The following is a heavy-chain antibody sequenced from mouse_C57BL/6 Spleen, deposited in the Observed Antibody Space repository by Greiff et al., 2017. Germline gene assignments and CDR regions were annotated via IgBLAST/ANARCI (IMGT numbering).Heavy chain of an antibody. CDR2: INPNHGGT. D-gene: IGHD2-3*01. J-gene: IGHJ3*01. V-gene: IGHV1-18*01. CDR3: ERSGDGYYVRPFAY. CDR1: GYTFTDYN. Sequence: VQLKQSGPELVKPGASVKIPCKASGYTFTDYNMDWVKQSHGKSLEWIGDINPNHGGTIYNQKFKGKATLTVDKSSSTAYMALRSLTSEDTAVYYCERSGDGYYVRPFAYWGQGTLVTVSA.